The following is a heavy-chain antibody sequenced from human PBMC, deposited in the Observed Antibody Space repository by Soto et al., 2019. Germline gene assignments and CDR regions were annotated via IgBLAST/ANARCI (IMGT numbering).Heavy chain of an antibody. CDR1: GGTFSSYA. J-gene: IGHJ6*02. Sequence: SVKVSCKASGGTFSSYAISWVRQAPGQGLEWMGGIIPIFGTANYAQKFQGRVTITADESTSTAYMELSSLRSEDTAVYYCAGADGGLYYYYYYGMDVWGQGTTVTVSS. CDR2: IIPIFGTA. V-gene: IGHV1-69*13. D-gene: IGHD3-16*01. CDR3: AGADGGLYYYYYYGMDV.